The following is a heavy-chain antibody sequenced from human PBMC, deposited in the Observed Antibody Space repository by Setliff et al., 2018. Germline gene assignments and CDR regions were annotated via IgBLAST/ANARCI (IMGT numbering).Heavy chain of an antibody. CDR3: AREGVDTRSSTDYRYYMDV. CDR2: IIPIFGTA. CDR1: GGTFSSYA. J-gene: IGHJ6*03. D-gene: IGHD5-18*01. V-gene: IGHV1-69*05. Sequence: ASVKVSCKASGGTFSSYAISWVRQAPGQGLEWMGGIIPIFGTANYAQKFQGRVTITTDESTSTAYMELSSLTSDDTAVYYCAREGVDTRSSTDYRYYMDVWGKGTTVTVSS.